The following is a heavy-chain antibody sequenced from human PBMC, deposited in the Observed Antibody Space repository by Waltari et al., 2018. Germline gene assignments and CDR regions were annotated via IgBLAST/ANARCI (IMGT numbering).Heavy chain of an antibody. CDR3: ARGWEVAAAGPFDY. V-gene: IGHV1-69*01. CDR2: IIPIFGTA. D-gene: IGHD6-13*01. J-gene: IGHJ4*02. Sequence: QVQLVQSGAEVKKPGSSVKVPCKASGGTFSSYAISWVRPAPGQGLEWMGGIIPIFGTANYAQKFQGRVTITADESTSTAYMELSSLRSEDTAVYYCARGWEVAAAGPFDYWGQGTLVTVSS. CDR1: GGTFSSYA.